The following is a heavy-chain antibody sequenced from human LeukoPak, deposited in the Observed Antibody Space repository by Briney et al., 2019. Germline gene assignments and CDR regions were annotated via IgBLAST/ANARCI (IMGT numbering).Heavy chain of an antibody. CDR3: AKQFVDI. D-gene: IGHD5-24*01. Sequence: GGSLRLSCAASAFAFSNYAMNWVRQAPGKGLEWVSSISESGGDTSYADSVKGRFTISRDNSKNTLYLQMNSLRAEDTAVYYCAKQFVDIWGRGTLVTVSS. J-gene: IGHJ5*02. CDR2: ISESGGDT. V-gene: IGHV3-23*01. CDR1: AFAFSNYA.